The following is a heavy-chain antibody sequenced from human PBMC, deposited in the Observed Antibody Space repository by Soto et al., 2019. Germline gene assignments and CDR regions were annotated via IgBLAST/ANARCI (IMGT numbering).Heavy chain of an antibody. D-gene: IGHD3-22*01. CDR1: GGSISSGGYY. V-gene: IGHV4-31*01. CDR2: IYYSGST. Sequence: QVQLQESGPGLVKPSQTLSLTCTVSGGSISSGGYYWSWIRQHPGKGLEWIGYIYYSGSTYYNPYLKSPVTISGAKSKSQFSLRLSSVTAADTAVYYSARGGGSYGGSGYWLDYWGPGTLVIVSS. J-gene: IGHJ4*02. CDR3: ARGGGSYGGSGYWLDY.